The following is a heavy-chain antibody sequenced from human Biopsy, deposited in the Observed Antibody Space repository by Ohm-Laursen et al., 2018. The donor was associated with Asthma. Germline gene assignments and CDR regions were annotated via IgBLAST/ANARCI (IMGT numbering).Heavy chain of an antibody. CDR3: ARELELRGLGFGYYYYGMDV. CDR2: NNPNSGGT. D-gene: IGHD1-7*01. J-gene: IGHJ6*02. Sequence: ASVKVSCKASGYTFTGYYMHWVRQAPGQGLEWMGWNNPNSGGTKYAQKFPGWFTMTRDTSISTAYMELRRLRSDDTAVYYCARELELRGLGFGYYYYGMDVWGQGTTVTVSS. V-gene: IGHV1-2*04. CDR1: GYTFTGYY.